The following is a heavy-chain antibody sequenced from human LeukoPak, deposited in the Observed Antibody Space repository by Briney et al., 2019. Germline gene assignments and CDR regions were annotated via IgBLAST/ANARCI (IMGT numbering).Heavy chain of an antibody. Sequence: EWIGDIYYSGSTYYNPSLKSRVTISVDTSKNQFSLKLSSVTAADTAVYYCARGPLSSSDYWGQGTLVTVSS. CDR3: ARGPLSSSDY. CDR2: IYYSGST. V-gene: IGHV4-31*02. D-gene: IGHD6-6*01. J-gene: IGHJ4*02.